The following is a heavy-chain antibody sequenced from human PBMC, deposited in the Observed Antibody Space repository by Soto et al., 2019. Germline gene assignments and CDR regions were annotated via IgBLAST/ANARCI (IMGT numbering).Heavy chain of an antibody. CDR1: GFTFSSYA. CDR2: ISYDGSNK. CDR3: AGLGYCSSTSCYRNDY. J-gene: IGHJ4*02. V-gene: IGHV3-30-3*01. D-gene: IGHD2-2*02. Sequence: QVQLVESGGGVVQPGRSLRLSCAASGFTFSSYAMHWVRQAPGKGLEWVAVISYDGSNKYYADSVKGRFTISRDNSKNTLYLQMNSLRAEDTAVYYCAGLGYCSSTSCYRNDYWGQGTLVTVSS.